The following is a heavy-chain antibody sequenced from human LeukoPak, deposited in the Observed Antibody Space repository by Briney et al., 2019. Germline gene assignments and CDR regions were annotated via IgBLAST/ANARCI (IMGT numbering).Heavy chain of an antibody. CDR2: IRYDGSNK. Sequence: GGSLRLSCAASGFTFSSYGMHWVRQAPGKGLEWVAFIRYDGSNKYYADSVKGRFTISRDNSKNTLYLQMNSLRAEDTAVYYCARGAMSTFARYDSWGQGTLVTVSS. CDR3: ARGAMSTFARYDS. V-gene: IGHV3-30*02. CDR1: GFTFSSYG. D-gene: IGHD5-24*01. J-gene: IGHJ5*02.